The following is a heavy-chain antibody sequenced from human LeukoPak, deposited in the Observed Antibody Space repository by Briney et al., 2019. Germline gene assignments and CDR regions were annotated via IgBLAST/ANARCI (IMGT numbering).Heavy chain of an antibody. CDR2: IYYSGST. CDR1: GVSISSYY. CDR3: ARGRSYRDGYRLFDY. J-gene: IGHJ4*02. D-gene: IGHD2-15*01. Sequence: TSETLSLTCTVSGVSISSYYWSWIRQPPGKGLEWIGYIYYSGSTNYNPSLKSRVTISVDTSKNQFSLKLSSVTAADTAVYYCARGRSYRDGYRLFDYWGQGTLVTVSS. V-gene: IGHV4-59*08.